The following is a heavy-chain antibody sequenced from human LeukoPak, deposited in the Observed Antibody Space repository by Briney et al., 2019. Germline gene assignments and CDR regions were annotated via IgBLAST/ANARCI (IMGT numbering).Heavy chain of an antibody. J-gene: IGHJ6*03. CDR2: ISAYNGNT. Sequence: GASVKVSCKASGYTFTSYGISWVRQAPGQGLEWMGWISAYNGNTNYAQKLQGRDTMTTDTSTSTAYMELRSLRSDDTAVYYCARAHEVLLWFGVLNEYYYMDVWGKGTTVTISS. CDR1: GYTFTSYG. CDR3: ARAHEVLLWFGVLNEYYYMDV. D-gene: IGHD3-10*01. V-gene: IGHV1-18*01.